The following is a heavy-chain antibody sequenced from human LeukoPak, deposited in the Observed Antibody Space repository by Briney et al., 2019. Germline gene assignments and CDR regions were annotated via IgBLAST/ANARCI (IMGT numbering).Heavy chain of an antibody. D-gene: IGHD2-15*01. CDR3: ARDARYCSGGSCYYAFDI. J-gene: IGHJ3*02. CDR1: GFTFSSYS. Sequence: GGSLRLSCAASGFTFSSYSMNWVRQAPGKGLEWVSSISSSSSYIYYADSVKGRFTISRDNAKNSLYLQMNSLRAEDTAVYYCARDARYCSGGSCYYAFDIWGQGTMVTVSS. CDR2: ISSSSSYI. V-gene: IGHV3-21*01.